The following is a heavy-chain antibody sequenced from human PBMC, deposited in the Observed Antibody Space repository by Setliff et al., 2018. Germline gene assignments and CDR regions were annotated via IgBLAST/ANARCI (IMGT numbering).Heavy chain of an antibody. D-gene: IGHD4-4*01. Sequence: SETLSLTCGVYGGSFSGYFWTWIRQPPGKGLEWIGEINYSGRTNYNPSFKSRVTISADTSNNSFSLNLFSVTAADTAVYYCAGRDYSGGDSWGHGTLVTVSS. CDR1: GGSFSGYF. CDR3: AGRDYSGGDS. J-gene: IGHJ5*01. V-gene: IGHV4-34*01. CDR2: INYSGRT.